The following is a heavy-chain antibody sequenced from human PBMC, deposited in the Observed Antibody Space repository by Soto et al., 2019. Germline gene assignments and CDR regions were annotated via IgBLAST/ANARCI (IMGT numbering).Heavy chain of an antibody. J-gene: IGHJ5*02. CDR1: GYSFTSYR. CDR3: ARTLGYCSSTSCPPLGNWFDP. CDR2: IDPSDSYT. Sequence: PGESLKISCKGSGYSFTSYRISWVRQMPGKGLEWMGRIDPSDSYTNYSPSFQGHVTISADKSISTAYLQWSSLKASDTAMYYCARTLGYCSSTSCPPLGNWFDPWGQGTLVTVSS. D-gene: IGHD2-2*01. V-gene: IGHV5-10-1*01.